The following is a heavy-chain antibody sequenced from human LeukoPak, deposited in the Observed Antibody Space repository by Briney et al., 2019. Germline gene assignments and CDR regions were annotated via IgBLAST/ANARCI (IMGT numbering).Heavy chain of an antibody. Sequence: GRSLRLSCAASGFTFSSYAMHWVRQAPGKGLEWVAVISYDGSNKYYADSVKGRFTISRDNSKNTLYLQMNSLRAEDTAAYYCARVQGRYSYGSGFDSWGQGTLVTVSS. CDR2: ISYDGSNK. V-gene: IGHV3-30*04. J-gene: IGHJ4*02. D-gene: IGHD5-18*01. CDR3: ARVQGRYSYGSGFDS. CDR1: GFTFSSYA.